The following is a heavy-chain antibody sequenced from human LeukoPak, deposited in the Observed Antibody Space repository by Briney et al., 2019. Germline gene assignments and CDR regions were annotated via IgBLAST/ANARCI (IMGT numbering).Heavy chain of an antibody. CDR2: ISWNSGSI. CDR1: GFTFDDFA. J-gene: IGHJ4*02. CDR3: AKADSSGYWVLDY. D-gene: IGHD3-22*01. V-gene: IGHV3-9*03. Sequence: GGSLRLSCAASGFTFDDFAMHWVRQAPGKGLEWVSGISWNSGSIGYADSVKGRFTISRDNAKNSLYLQMNSLTADDMALYYCAKADSSGYWVLDYWGQGTLVTVSS.